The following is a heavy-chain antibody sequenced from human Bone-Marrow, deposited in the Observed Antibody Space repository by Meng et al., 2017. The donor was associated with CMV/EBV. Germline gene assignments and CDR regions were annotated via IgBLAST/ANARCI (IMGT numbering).Heavy chain of an antibody. CDR3: ARGLPAWFGVVSLYYYGMDV. Sequence: ASVKVSCKASGYTFTSYDINWVRQATGQGLEWMGWMNPNSGNTGYAQKFQGRVTITRNTSISTAYMELSSPRSEDTAVYYCARGLPAWFGVVSLYYYGMDVWGQGTTVTVSS. CDR1: GYTFTSYD. J-gene: IGHJ6*02. D-gene: IGHD3-3*01. CDR2: MNPNSGNT. V-gene: IGHV1-8*03.